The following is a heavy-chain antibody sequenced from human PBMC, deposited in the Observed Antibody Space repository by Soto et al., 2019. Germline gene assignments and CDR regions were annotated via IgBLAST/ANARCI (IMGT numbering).Heavy chain of an antibody. J-gene: IGHJ5*02. CDR1: GASISGFY. D-gene: IGHD1-1*01. Sequence: ASETLSLTCTVSGASISGFYWSWIRKSAGKGLEWIGRIYATGTTDYSPSLKSRVMMSVDTSKKQFSLKLRSVTAADTAVYYCVRDRTKTLRDWFDPWGQGISVTVSS. V-gene: IGHV4-4*07. CDR3: VRDRTKTLRDWFDP. CDR2: IYATGTT.